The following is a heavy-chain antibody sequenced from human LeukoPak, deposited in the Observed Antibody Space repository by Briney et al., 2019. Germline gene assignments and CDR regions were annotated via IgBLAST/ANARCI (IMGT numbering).Heavy chain of an antibody. CDR3: ARRAYCSGGNCYPA. CDR1: GGSVSSASYY. D-gene: IGHD2-15*01. Sequence: SETLPLTCTVSGGSVSSASYYWSWIRQPPGKGLEWIGYIYYSGSTSYNPSLKSRVTISVDTSKNQFSLKLSSVTAADTAVYYCARRAYCSGGNCYPAWGQGTLVTVSS. V-gene: IGHV4-61*01. CDR2: IYYSGST. J-gene: IGHJ4*02.